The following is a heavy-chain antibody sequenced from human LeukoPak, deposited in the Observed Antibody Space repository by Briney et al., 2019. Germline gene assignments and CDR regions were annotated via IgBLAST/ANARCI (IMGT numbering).Heavy chain of an antibody. D-gene: IGHD2-15*01. Sequence: SVKVSCKASEGPFNSYAISWVRQAPGQGLEWMGGVIPLFGTTSYAQKFQGRITITADKSTTTVYMEMSGLRPEDTAMYYCARAPRSVVVVAASPHLDYWGQGTLVTVSS. J-gene: IGHJ4*02. CDR1: EGPFNSYA. V-gene: IGHV1-69*06. CDR3: ARAPRSVVVVAASPHLDY. CDR2: VIPLFGTT.